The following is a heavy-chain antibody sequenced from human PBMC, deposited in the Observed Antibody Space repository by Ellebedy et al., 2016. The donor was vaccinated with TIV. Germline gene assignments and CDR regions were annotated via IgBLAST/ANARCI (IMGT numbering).Heavy chain of an antibody. J-gene: IGHJ4*02. Sequence: GESLKISCAASGFTFSKYWMHWVRQAPGQGLVWVSRISNDGRISNYADSVKGRFTISRDNAKNTLYLQMNSQRTEDTAVYYCARGNGNYPFDYWGLGTRVTVSS. D-gene: IGHD1-7*01. V-gene: IGHV3-74*01. CDR3: ARGNGNYPFDY. CDR1: GFTFSKYW. CDR2: ISNDGRIS.